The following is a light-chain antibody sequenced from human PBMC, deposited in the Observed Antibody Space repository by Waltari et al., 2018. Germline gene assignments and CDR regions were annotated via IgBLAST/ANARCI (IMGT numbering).Light chain of an antibody. CDR1: NSNIGSNT. Sequence: QSVLTQPPSASGTPGQRVTISCSGSNSNIGSNTVSWYEQLPGMAPKLLIFRNDQRPSGVPDRFSGSKSGTSASLAISGLQSEDEADYYCAGWDDSLNGWVFGGGTRLTVL. CDR3: AGWDDSLNGWV. CDR2: RND. J-gene: IGLJ3*02. V-gene: IGLV1-44*01.